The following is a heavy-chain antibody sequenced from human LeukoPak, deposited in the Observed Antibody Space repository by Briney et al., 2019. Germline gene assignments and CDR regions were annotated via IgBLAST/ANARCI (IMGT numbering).Heavy chain of an antibody. V-gene: IGHV3-64*01. Sequence: GGSLRLSCAASGFTFSSYAMHWVRQAPGKGLEYVSAISSNGGSTYYANSVKGRFTISRDNSKNTLYLQMGSLRAEDMAVYYCARDAEYCSSTSRYKDYYYYMDVWGKGTTVTVSS. J-gene: IGHJ6*03. CDR3: ARDAEYCSSTSRYKDYYYYMDV. D-gene: IGHD2-2*02. CDR1: GFTFSSYA. CDR2: ISSNGGST.